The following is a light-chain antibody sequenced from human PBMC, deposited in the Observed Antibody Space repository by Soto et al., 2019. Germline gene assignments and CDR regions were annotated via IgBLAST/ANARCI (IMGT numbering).Light chain of an antibody. CDR2: AAS. Sequence: DIQMTQSPSSLSASVGDRVTITCRASQSISSYLNWYQQKPGKAPKLLIYAASSLQSGVPSRFSGSGSGTDFTLTINRLEPADFAVYYCQYYGSSSTFGQGTKVDIK. J-gene: IGKJ1*01. CDR1: QSISSY. CDR3: QYYGSSST. V-gene: IGKV1-39*02.